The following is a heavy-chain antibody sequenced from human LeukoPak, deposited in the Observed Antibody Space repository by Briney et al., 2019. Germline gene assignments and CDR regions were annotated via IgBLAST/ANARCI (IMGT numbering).Heavy chain of an antibody. CDR3: ARGFWEYNFDY. CDR1: GVSISSDNDC. J-gene: IGHJ4*02. Sequence: PSQTLSLTCTVSGVSISSDNDCWSWVRQPPGKGLEWIGYIYYSGSTNYNPSLKSRVTISVDTSKNQFSLKLSSVTGADTAVYYCARGFWEYNFDYWGQGTLVTVSS. CDR2: IYYSGST. D-gene: IGHD3-3*01. V-gene: IGHV4-61*01.